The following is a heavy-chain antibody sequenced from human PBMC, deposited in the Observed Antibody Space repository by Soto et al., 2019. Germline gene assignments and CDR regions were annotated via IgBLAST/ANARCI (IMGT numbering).Heavy chain of an antibody. Sequence: GGSLRLSCAASGFTFSSYDMHWVRQATGKGLEWVSAIGTAGDTYYPGSVKGRFTISRENAKNSLYLQMNSLRAGDTAVYYCARGGGYSGDDRDAFDIWGQGTMVTVSS. D-gene: IGHD5-12*01. J-gene: IGHJ3*02. CDR2: IGTAGDT. CDR1: GFTFSSYD. V-gene: IGHV3-13*01. CDR3: ARGGGYSGDDRDAFDI.